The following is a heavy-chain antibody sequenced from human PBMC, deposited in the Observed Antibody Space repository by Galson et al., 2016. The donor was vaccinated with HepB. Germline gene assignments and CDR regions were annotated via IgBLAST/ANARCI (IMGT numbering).Heavy chain of an antibody. CDR2: IYHNGNT. CDR3: ARVDSGVIILYYYYRLDV. D-gene: IGHD2-21*01. CDR1: GASISTGHW. J-gene: IGHJ6*02. V-gene: IGHV4-4*02. Sequence: LSLTCAVSGASISTGHWWTWVRQPPGKGLEWVGEIYHNGNTNYNPSLNSRVTMSVVKSKNQFSLNLTSLTAADTAVYYCARVDSGVIILYYYYRLDVWGHGTTVTVSS.